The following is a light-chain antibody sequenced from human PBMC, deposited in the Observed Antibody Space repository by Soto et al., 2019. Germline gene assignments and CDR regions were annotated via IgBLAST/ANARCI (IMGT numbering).Light chain of an antibody. V-gene: IGKV3-15*01. J-gene: IGKJ1*01. Sequence: EIVLTQTPGTLSLSPGERATLSCRASQSVSSNLAWYQQKPGQAPRLLIYGASTRATGIPARFSGSGSGTESTLTISSLQSEDFAVYYCQQYGSSAWTFGQGTKVDIK. CDR2: GAS. CDR1: QSVSSN. CDR3: QQYGSSAWT.